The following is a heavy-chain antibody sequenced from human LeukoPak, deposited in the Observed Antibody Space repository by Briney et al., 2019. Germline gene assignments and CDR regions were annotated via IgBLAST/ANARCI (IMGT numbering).Heavy chain of an antibody. V-gene: IGHV4-31*03. CDR2: IYDRGST. CDR3: ASRITVACLFDD. Sequence: SQTLSLTCTVSGGSISSDGYCWSWIRQHPGRGLEWIGYIYDRGSTYYNPSLMSRATVSADRSKNQFSLKLTSVTAADTAVYLCASRITVACLFDDAGQGILVTVSS. CDR1: GGSISSDGYC. D-gene: IGHD1-14*01. J-gene: IGHJ4*02.